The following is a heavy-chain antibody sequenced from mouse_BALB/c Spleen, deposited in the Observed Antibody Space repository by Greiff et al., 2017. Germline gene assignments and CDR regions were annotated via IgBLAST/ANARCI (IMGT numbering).Heavy chain of an antibody. V-gene: IGHV1-7*01. CDR2: INPSTGYT. Sequence: VKLMESGAELAKPGASVKMSCKASGYTFTSYWMHWVKQRPGQGLEWIGYINPSTGYTEYNQKFKDKATLTADKSSSTAYMQLSSLTSEDSAVYYCARNLANYYAMDYWGQGTSVTVSS. J-gene: IGHJ4*01. CDR3: ARNLANYYAMDY. CDR1: GYTFTSYW. D-gene: IGHD1-2*01.